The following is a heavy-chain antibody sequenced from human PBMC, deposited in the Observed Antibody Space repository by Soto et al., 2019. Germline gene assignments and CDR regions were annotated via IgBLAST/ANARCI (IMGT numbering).Heavy chain of an antibody. CDR1: GFTFSSYG. CDR2: IWYDGSNK. CDR3: AREGTDETYYYYGMDV. V-gene: IGHV3-33*01. J-gene: IGHJ6*02. D-gene: IGHD1-1*01. Sequence: GSLRLSCAASGFTFSSYGIHWVRQAPGKGLEWVAVIWYDGSNKYYADSVKGRFTISRDNSKNTLYLQMNSLRAEDTAVYYCAREGTDETYYYYGMDVWGQGTTVTVSS.